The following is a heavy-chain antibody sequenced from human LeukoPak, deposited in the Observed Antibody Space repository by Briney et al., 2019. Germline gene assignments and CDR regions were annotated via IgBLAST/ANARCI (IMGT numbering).Heavy chain of an antibody. CDR3: ARPLIVDDAFDI. J-gene: IGHJ3*02. D-gene: IGHD3-22*01. CDR1: GYTFTGYY. Sequence: VASVKVSCKASGYTFTGYYMHWVRQAPGQGLEWMGWINPNSGGTNYAQKFQGRVTMTRDTSISTAYMELSRLRSDDTAVYYCARPLIVDDAFDIWGQGTMVTVSS. V-gene: IGHV1-2*02. CDR2: INPNSGGT.